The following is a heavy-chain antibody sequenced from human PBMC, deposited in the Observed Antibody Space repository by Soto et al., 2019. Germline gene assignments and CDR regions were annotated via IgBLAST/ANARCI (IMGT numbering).Heavy chain of an antibody. V-gene: IGHV4-4*02. CDR2: IHHSGRT. CDR3: ARGGDWQFDY. CDR1: GDSISSDKW. D-gene: IGHD2-21*02. J-gene: IGHJ4*02. Sequence: QVQLQESGPGLVKPSGTLSLTCAVSGDSISSDKWWSWVRQPPGKGLEWIGEIHHSGRTNYNPSLKRRVTIIVEESKNQVSLELSSMTAADTAVYYCARGGDWQFDYWGQGTLVTVSS.